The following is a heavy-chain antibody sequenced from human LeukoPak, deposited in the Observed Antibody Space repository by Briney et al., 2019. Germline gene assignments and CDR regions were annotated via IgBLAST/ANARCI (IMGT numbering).Heavy chain of an antibody. D-gene: IGHD4-17*01. Sequence: PGGSLRLSCAASGFTFSSYEMNWVRQAPGKGLEWVSGISWNSGSKVYADSVKGRFTISRDNAKNSLYLQMNSLRAEDAALYYCAKDTRHLMTTPDSWGQGTLVTVSS. V-gene: IGHV3-9*01. CDR3: AKDTRHLMTTPDS. CDR2: ISWNSGSK. CDR1: GFTFSSYE. J-gene: IGHJ5*01.